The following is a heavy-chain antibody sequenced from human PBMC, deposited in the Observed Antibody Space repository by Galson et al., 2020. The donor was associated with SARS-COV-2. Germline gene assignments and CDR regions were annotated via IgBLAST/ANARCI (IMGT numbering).Heavy chain of an antibody. D-gene: IGHD3-10*01. J-gene: IGHJ3*02. CDR3: AREDYYGSGSYGVLDI. Sequence: TGGSLRLSCAASGFTFSSYGMHWVRQAPGKGLEWVAVIWYDGSNKYYADSVKGRFTISRDNSKNRLYLQMNSLRAEDTAVYYCAREDYYGSGSYGVLDIWGQGTMVTVSS. CDR2: IWYDGSNK. V-gene: IGHV3-33*01. CDR1: GFTFSSYG.